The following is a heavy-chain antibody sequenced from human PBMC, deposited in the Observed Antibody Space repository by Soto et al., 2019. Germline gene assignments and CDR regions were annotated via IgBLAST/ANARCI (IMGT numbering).Heavy chain of an antibody. V-gene: IGHV4-39*01. CDR2: IHYSGST. D-gene: IGHD3-3*01. Sequence: LETKCLTWSVADGKIGGSSYYCGWINQPPGKGLEWIGSIHYSGSTYYNPSLKSRVTISVDTSKNQFSLKLSSVTAADTAVYYCARLLGDFWSGHSFQHWGQGTLVTVSS. CDR3: ARLLGDFWSGHSFQH. CDR1: DGKIGGSSYY. J-gene: IGHJ1*01.